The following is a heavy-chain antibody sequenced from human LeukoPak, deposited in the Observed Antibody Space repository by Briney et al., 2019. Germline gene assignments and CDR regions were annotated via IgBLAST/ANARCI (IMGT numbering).Heavy chain of an antibody. J-gene: IGHJ4*02. CDR2: IYYSGST. Sequence: SETLSLTCTVSGGSISSYYWSWIRQPPGKGLEWIGYIYYSGSTNYNPSLKSRVTISVDTSKNRFSLKLSSVTAADTAVYYCASSIVGAPPLFDYWGQGTLVTVSS. V-gene: IGHV4-59*01. D-gene: IGHD1-26*01. CDR3: ASSIVGAPPLFDY. CDR1: GGSISSYY.